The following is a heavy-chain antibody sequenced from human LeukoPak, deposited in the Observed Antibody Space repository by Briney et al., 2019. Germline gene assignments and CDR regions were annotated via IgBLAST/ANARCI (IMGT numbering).Heavy chain of an antibody. CDR3: AKGEGYSYGPLDY. CDR1: GFTFSSYA. D-gene: IGHD5-18*01. V-gene: IGHV3-30-3*01. CDR2: ISYDGSNK. J-gene: IGHJ4*02. Sequence: GRSLRLSCAASGFTFSSYAMHWVRQAPGKGLEWVTVISYDGSNKYYADSVKGRFTISRANSKNTLFLQMNSLRGEDTAVYYCAKGEGYSYGPLDYWGQGTLVTVSS.